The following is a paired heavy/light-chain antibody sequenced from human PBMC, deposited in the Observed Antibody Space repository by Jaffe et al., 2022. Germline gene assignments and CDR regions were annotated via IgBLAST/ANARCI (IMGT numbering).Heavy chain of an antibody. J-gene: IGHJ4*02. Sequence: HVLLVESGGGMVQPGGSLRLSCAASGFAFNTYGMNWVRQVPGKGLEWVAYISYESSRQFYADSVKGRFTISRDNSEYTLYLQMNSLRREDTAVYYCAKKFGSLDYFDNCGQGTPVTVSS. CDR1: GFAFNTYG. V-gene: IGHV3-30*02. CDR2: ISYESSRQ. CDR3: AKKFGSLDYFDN. D-gene: IGHD3-16*01.
Light chain of an antibody. CDR3: QQGYSFPLS. CDR2: GAS. Sequence: DIQMTQSPSSVSASVGDRVTITCRASQGISSRLAWYQHKPGQAPKFLIYGASNLQSGVPSRFSGSGSGTEFTLTITSLQSEDFATYYCQQGYSFPLSFGGGTKVEMK. V-gene: IGKV1-12*01. CDR1: QGISSR. J-gene: IGKJ4*01.